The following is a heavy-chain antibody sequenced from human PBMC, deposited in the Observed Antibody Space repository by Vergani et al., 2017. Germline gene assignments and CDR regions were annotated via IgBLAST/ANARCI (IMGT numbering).Heavy chain of an antibody. Sequence: EVQLLESGGGLVQPGGSLRLSCAASGFTFSSYAMSWVRQAPGKGLEWVSAISGSGGSTYYADSVKGRFTISRDNSKNTLYLQMNSLRAEDTAVYYCARGDYGIWTGYRYWGQGTLVTVSA. CDR2: ISGSGGST. CDR3: ARGDYGIWTGYRY. J-gene: IGHJ4*02. CDR1: GFTFSSYA. V-gene: IGHV3-23*01. D-gene: IGHD3-9*01.